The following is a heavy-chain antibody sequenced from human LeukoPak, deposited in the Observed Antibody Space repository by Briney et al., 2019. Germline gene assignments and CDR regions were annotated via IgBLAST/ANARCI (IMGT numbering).Heavy chain of an antibody. J-gene: IGHJ4*02. D-gene: IGHD3-22*01. V-gene: IGHV1-69*13. CDR3: ARAHYYDSSGYEGEDY. Sequence: VASVKVSCKASGGTFSSYAISWVRQAPGQGLEWMGGIIPIFGTANYAQKFQGRVTITADESTSTAYMELSSLRSGDTAVYYCARAHYYDSSGYEGEDYWGQGTLVTVSS. CDR2: IIPIFGTA. CDR1: GGTFSSYA.